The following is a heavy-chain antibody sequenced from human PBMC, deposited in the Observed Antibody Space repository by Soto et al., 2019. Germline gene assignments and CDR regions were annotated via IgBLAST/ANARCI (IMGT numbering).Heavy chain of an antibody. CDR1: GGSVSSSSYC. D-gene: IGHD5-12*01. CDR3: ARDQVGEYSGYDLPSY. V-gene: IGHV4-39*02. J-gene: IGHJ4*02. CDR2: IYYSGST. Sequence: PSETLSLTCTVSGGSVSSSSYCWGWIRQPPGKGLEWIGSIYYSGSTYYNPSLKSRVTISVDTSKNQFSLKLSSVTAADTAVYYCARDQVGEYSGYDLPSYWGQGTLVTVSS.